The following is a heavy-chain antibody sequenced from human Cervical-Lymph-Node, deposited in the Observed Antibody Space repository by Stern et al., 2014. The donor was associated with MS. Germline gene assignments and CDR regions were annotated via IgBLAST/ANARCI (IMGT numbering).Heavy chain of an antibody. CDR1: GFTFSSYA. J-gene: IGHJ1*01. D-gene: IGHD4-23*01. Sequence: VHLVESGGGLVQPGGSLRLSCAASGFTFSSYAMRWVRQAPGKGLEWVSVIWYDGSNKYYADSVQGRFTISRDNSKNTLYLQMNSLRAEDTAVYYCAREGGNTAEYFQHWGQGTLVTVSS. CDR2: IWYDGSNK. V-gene: IGHV3-33*08. CDR3: AREGGNTAEYFQH.